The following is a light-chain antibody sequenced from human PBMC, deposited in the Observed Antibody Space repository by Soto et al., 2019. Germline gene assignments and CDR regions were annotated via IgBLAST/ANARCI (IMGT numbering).Light chain of an antibody. CDR1: QSVSSN. CDR3: QQYNNWPIT. Sequence: EIVMTQSPATLSVSPGERATLSCRASQSVSSNLAWYQQKPGQAPRLLIYGASTRATGIPARFSGSGSGTEFTINISSLQSEDFAVYSCQQYNNWPITFGQGTRLEIK. CDR2: GAS. J-gene: IGKJ5*01. V-gene: IGKV3-15*01.